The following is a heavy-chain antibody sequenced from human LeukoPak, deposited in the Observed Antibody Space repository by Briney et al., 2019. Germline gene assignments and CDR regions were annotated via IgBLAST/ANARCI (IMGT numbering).Heavy chain of an antibody. CDR3: ARDRYDFWSGTLED. CDR1: GYAFISYY. D-gene: IGHD3-3*01. V-gene: IGHV1-46*01. J-gene: IGHJ4*02. Sequence: ASVKVSCKASGYAFISYYIHWVRQAPGQGLEWMGIINPYGGDTNYAQKFQGRVTMTRDTSTNTVYMELSSLRSADTAVYYCARDRYDFWSGTLEDWGQGTLVTVSS. CDR2: INPYGGDT.